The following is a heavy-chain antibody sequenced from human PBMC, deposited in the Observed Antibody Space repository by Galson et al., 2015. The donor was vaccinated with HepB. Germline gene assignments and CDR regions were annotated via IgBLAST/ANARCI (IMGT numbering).Heavy chain of an antibody. V-gene: IGHV1-18*01. CDR1: GYTFTSYG. J-gene: IGHJ4*02. CDR2: ISAYNGNT. CDR3: ARAAVVVPAARSFDY. Sequence: SVKVSCKASGYTFTSYGISWVRQAPGQGLEWMGWISAYNGNTNYAQKLQGRVTMTTDTSTSTAYMELRSLRSDDTAVYYCARAAVVVPAARSFDYWGQGTLVTVSS. D-gene: IGHD2-2*01.